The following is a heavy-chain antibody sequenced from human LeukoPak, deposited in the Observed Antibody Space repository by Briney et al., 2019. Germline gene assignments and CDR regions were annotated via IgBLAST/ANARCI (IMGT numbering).Heavy chain of an antibody. CDR2: ISTFNGNS. CDR1: GYTFSSYG. CDR3: ARSFIAVAATAYDY. V-gene: IGHV1-18*04. D-gene: IGHD6-19*01. Sequence: ASVKVSCKASGYTFSSYGIGWVRQAPGQRPEWLGWISTFNGNSNYAPKFQGRVTVTTDTSTYTAYMELRSLRSDDAAVYYCARSFIAVAATAYDYWGQGTLVTVSS. J-gene: IGHJ4*02.